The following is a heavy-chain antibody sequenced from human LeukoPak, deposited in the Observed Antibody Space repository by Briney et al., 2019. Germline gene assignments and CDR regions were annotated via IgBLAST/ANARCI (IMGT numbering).Heavy chain of an antibody. J-gene: IGHJ1*01. CDR2: MYYRGTT. CDR1: GGPISGYQ. D-gene: IGHD3-22*01. Sequence: PSETLSLTCSVSGGPISGYQWNWIRQPPEKGLEWIAYMYYRGTTNYRPSLRSRVTISVDTSKNQFSLTLISVTAADTAVYYCASVPADESTGYGRGYHQHWGQGTLVTVSS. CDR3: ASVPADESTGYGRGYHQH. V-gene: IGHV4-59*01.